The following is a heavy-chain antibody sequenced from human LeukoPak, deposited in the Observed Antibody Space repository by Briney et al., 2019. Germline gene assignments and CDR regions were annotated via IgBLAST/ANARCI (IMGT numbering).Heavy chain of an antibody. Sequence: GGSLRLSCAASGFIFSSYGMHWVRQAPGKGLEWVAVISYDGGNISYTDSVKGRFTISRDNSKNTLYLQMNSLRAEDTAVYYCAKRGYCRGGTCFSHDAFDIWGQGAMVTVSS. CDR1: GFIFSSYG. CDR2: ISYDGGNI. J-gene: IGHJ3*02. CDR3: AKRGYCRGGTCFSHDAFDI. V-gene: IGHV3-30*18. D-gene: IGHD2-15*01.